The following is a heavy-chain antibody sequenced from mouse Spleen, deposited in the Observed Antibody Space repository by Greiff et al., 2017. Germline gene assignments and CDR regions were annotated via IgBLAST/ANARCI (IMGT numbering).Heavy chain of an antibody. D-gene: IGHD2-2*01. V-gene: IGHV3-2*02. CDR3: ARWFRGYFDY. CDR1: GYSITSDYA. CDR2: ISYSGST. J-gene: IGHJ2*01. Sequence: DVQLQESGPGLVKPSQSLSLTCTVTGYSITSDYAWNWIRQFPGNKLEWMGYISYSGSTSYNPSLKSRISITRDTSKNQFFLQLNSVTTEDTATYYCARWFRGYFDYWGQGTTLTVSS.